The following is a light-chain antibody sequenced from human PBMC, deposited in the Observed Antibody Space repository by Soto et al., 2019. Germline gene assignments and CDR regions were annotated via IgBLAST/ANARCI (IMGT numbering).Light chain of an antibody. J-gene: IGKJ2*01. CDR1: QSVLYSSNNKNY. CDR3: QQYESTPPT. CDR2: WAS. Sequence: DIVMTQSPDSLAVSLGERATINCKSSQSVLYSSNNKNYLAWYQQRPGQPPKLLIYWASTRESGVPDRFSGSGSGTDFTRTITSLQAEDVAFYYCQQYESTPPTFGQGTKLEIK. V-gene: IGKV4-1*01.